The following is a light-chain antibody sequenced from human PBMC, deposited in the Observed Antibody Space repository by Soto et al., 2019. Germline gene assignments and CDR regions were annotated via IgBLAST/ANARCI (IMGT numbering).Light chain of an antibody. J-gene: IGKJ2*01. CDR1: QSIYSS. Sequence: DIQMTQSPSSLSASVGDRVTITCRASQSIYSSLNWYHQKPWKAPKLRIYAASNLQSGVPSRFSGSGSGTDFTLSISSLQPEDFATYYCQQSYSAPYTFGQGTKLEI. V-gene: IGKV1-39*01. CDR3: QQSYSAPYT. CDR2: AAS.